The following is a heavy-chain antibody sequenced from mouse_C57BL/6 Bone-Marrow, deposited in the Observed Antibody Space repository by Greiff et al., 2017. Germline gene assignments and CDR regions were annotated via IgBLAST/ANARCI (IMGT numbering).Heavy chain of an antibody. CDR3: GIEAGSSTIDY. J-gene: IGHJ2*01. D-gene: IGHD1-1*01. V-gene: IGHV1-59*01. Sequence: VQLQQPGAELVRPGTSVKLSCKASGYTFTSYWMHWVKQRPGQGLEWIGVIDPSDSYTNYNQKFKGKATLTVAKSSSTAYMQHSSLTSEDVAVYYCGIEAGSSTIDYWGQGTTLTVSS. CDR1: GYTFTSYW. CDR2: IDPSDSYT.